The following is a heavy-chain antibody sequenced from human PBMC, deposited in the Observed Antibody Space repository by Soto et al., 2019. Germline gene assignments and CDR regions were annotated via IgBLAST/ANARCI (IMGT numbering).Heavy chain of an antibody. D-gene: IGHD4-17*01. CDR1: GFTFSSYS. Sequence: GGSLRLSCAASGFTFSSYSMNWVRQAPGKGLEWVSSISSSSSYIYYADSVKGRFTISRDNAKNSLYLQMNSLRAEDTAVYYCASWDTVTTFWGWSSYWGQGTLVTVSS. CDR3: ASWDTVTTFWGWSSY. V-gene: IGHV3-21*01. J-gene: IGHJ4*02. CDR2: ISSSSSYI.